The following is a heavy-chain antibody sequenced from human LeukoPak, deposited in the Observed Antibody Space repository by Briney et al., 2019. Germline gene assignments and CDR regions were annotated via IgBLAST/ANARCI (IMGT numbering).Heavy chain of an antibody. J-gene: IGHJ4*02. Sequence: GGSLRLSCAASGFTFDDYAMHWVRQAPGKGLEWVSGISWNSGSIGYADSVKGRFTISRDNAKNSLYLQMNSLRAEDTALYYCARRTSEMNYLDYWGQGTLVTVSS. CDR3: ARRTSEMNYLDY. V-gene: IGHV3-9*01. CDR1: GFTFDDYA. CDR2: ISWNSGSI. D-gene: IGHD1-1*01.